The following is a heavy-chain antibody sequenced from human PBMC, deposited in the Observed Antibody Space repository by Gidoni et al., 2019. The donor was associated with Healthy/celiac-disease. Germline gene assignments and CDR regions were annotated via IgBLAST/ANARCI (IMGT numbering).Heavy chain of an antibody. Sequence: QVQLVESGGGLIRTGGSLRLYCAAYGITFSDYYMRWIRQAPGKGLEWVSYISSSSSYTNYADSVKGRFTISRDNAKNSLYLQMNSLRAEDTAVYYCARVCSSGQDAFDIWGQGTMVTVSS. D-gene: IGHD3-22*01. V-gene: IGHV3-11*06. CDR2: ISSSSSYT. J-gene: IGHJ3*02. CDR1: GITFSDYY. CDR3: ARVCSSGQDAFDI.